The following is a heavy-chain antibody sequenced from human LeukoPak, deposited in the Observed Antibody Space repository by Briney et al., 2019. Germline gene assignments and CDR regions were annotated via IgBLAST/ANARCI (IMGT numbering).Heavy chain of an antibody. Sequence: GGSLRLSCAASGFTFSSYAMHWVRQAPGKGLEWVAVISYDGSNKYYADSVKGRFTISRDNSKNTLYLQMNSLRAEDTAVYYCASLYQLLPPYGATLDYWGQGTLVTVSS. J-gene: IGHJ4*02. CDR3: ASLYQLLPPYGATLDY. V-gene: IGHV3-30-3*01. CDR1: GFTFSSYA. CDR2: ISYDGSNK. D-gene: IGHD2-2*01.